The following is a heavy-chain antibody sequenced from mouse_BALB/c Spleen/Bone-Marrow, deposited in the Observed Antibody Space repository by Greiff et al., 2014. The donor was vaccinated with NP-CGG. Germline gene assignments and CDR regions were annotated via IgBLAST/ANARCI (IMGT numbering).Heavy chain of an antibody. CDR3: APYYYGSSQFAY. V-gene: IGHV14-3*02. CDR2: IDPANGNT. CDR1: GFNIKDTY. J-gene: IGHJ3*01. Sequence: VHVKQSGAELVKPWASVKLSCTASGFNIKDTYMHWVKQRPEQGLEWIGRIDPANGNTKYDPKFQGKATITADTSSNTAYLQLSSLTSEDTAVYYCAPYYYGSSQFAYWGQGTLVTVSA. D-gene: IGHD1-1*01.